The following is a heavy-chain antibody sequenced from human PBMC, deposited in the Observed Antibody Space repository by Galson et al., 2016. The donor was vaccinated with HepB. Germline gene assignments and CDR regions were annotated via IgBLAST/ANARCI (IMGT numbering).Heavy chain of an antibody. J-gene: IGHJ6*03. CDR1: GFTFTTYW. D-gene: IGHD2-8*02. Sequence: SLRLSCAASGFTFTTYWMHWVRKAPGQGLVWVSRINLDGSTTTSADSVKGRFTISRDSAKNPLYLQMNSVRAEDTAVYYCARDQPRILYCRRYYYIDVWGKGTTVTVS. V-gene: IGHV3-74*01. CDR3: ARDQPRILYCRRYYYIDV. CDR2: INLDGSTT.